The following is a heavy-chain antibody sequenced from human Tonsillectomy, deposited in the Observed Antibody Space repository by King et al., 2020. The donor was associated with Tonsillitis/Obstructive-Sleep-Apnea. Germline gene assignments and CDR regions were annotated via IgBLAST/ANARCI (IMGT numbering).Heavy chain of an antibody. D-gene: IGHD3-10*01. Sequence: QLQESGPGVVKPSEPLSLTCTVSGGSISTYYLSWIRQSPGKEPEWIGFIHYSGSTDYNPSLKSRVTIAIDRSKSQFSLKLTSVTAADTAVYYCARVWFTEFPSLGYFDYWGQGALVTVSS. J-gene: IGHJ4*02. CDR2: IHYSGST. V-gene: IGHV4-59*01. CDR3: ARVWFTEFPSLGYFDY. CDR1: GGSISTYY.